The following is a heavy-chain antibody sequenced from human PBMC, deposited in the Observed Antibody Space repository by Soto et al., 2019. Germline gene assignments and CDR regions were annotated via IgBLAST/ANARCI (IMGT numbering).Heavy chain of an antibody. J-gene: IGHJ5*02. Sequence: QVQLAQSGAEVKKPGSSLKVSCETSGGTSTIYTITWVRQAPGQGLQWMGRIVPTLRLTNYAQDFQGRLTLTADTSTSTAHMELSSLTSEDTAVYYCATEKYGAGRVGVDTWGQGTLVTVSS. CDR1: GGTSTIYT. V-gene: IGHV1-69*08. CDR3: ATEKYGAGRVGVDT. D-gene: IGHD1-26*01. CDR2: IVPTLRLT.